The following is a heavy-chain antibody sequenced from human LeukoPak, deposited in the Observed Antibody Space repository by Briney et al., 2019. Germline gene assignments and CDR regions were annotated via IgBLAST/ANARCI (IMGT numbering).Heavy chain of an antibody. V-gene: IGHV3-49*04. D-gene: IGHD2-2*01. CDR3: TRDSLYCSTSTCYGSSAIFYYYMDA. CDR1: GFTFGDHA. J-gene: IGHJ6*03. CDR2: IRVKTFGGAS. Sequence: GRSLRLSCTASGFTFGDHAMSWVRQAPGKGLEWLSLIRVKTFGGASEYAASVKGRFTISRDDSKSIAYLQMDSLTTEDTAVYYCTRDSLYCSTSTCYGSSAIFYYYMDAWGKGTMVTVSS.